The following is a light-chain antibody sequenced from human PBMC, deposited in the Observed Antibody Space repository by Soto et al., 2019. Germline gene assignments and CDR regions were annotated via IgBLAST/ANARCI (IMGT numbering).Light chain of an antibody. CDR1: SSNIWGNS. Sequence: QSALTQPPSVSAAPGQKVTISCSGSSSNIWGNSVSWYQQPPGTAPKLLIYDDNKRPSGIPDRFSGSKSGTSATLGITGFQTGDEADYYCGSWDSSLSAYVFGTGTKVTVL. CDR3: GSWDSSLSAYV. J-gene: IGLJ1*01. V-gene: IGLV1-51*01. CDR2: DDN.